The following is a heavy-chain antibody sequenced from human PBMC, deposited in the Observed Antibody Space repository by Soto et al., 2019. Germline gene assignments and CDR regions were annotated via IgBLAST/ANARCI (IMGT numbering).Heavy chain of an antibody. CDR3: ARDGSGLGDGDY. CDR1: GYTFTSYY. Sequence: QVQLVQSGAEVKKPGASVKVSCKASGYTFTSYYMHWVRQAPGQGLEWMGIINPSGGSTSYAQKFKGRVTMTGATPTSTVYVELRSLRSEDTSVYYCARDGSGLGDGDYWGQGTLVTVSS. CDR2: INPSGGST. J-gene: IGHJ4*02. D-gene: IGHD3-10*01. V-gene: IGHV1-46*03.